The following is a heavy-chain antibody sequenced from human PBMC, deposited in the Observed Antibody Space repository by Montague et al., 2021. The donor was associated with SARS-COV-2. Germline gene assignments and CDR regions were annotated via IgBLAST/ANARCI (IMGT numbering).Heavy chain of an antibody. Sequence: SETLSLTCSIPCGSISAHNWRTHVRTPATVALRMPAAVYNNRNTNYNPSLKSRVTIFIDKSKNHFSLQLSSLTAADTAVYYYARGGTYHYGMDVWGQGTTVAVAS. J-gene: IGHJ6*02. CDR2: VYNNRNT. V-gene: IGHV4-4*02. CDR1: CGSISAHNW. D-gene: IGHD3-16*01. CDR3: ARGGTYHYGMDV.